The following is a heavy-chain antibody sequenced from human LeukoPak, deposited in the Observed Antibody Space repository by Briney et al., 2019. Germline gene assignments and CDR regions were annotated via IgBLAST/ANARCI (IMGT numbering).Heavy chain of an antibody. CDR3: ARETSAQWLADDAFDI. V-gene: IGHV3-21*01. D-gene: IGHD6-19*01. CDR1: GLTFSSYS. Sequence: GGSLRLSCAASGLTFSSYSMDWVRQAPGKGLEWVSSISSSSSYIYYADSVKGRFTISRDNAKNSLYLQMNSLRAEDTAVYYCARETSAQWLADDAFDIWGQGTMVTVSS. J-gene: IGHJ3*02. CDR2: ISSSSSYI.